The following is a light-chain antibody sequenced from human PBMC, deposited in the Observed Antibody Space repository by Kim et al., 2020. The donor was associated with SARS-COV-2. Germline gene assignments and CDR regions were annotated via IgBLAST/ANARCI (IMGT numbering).Light chain of an antibody. CDR1: QDIRND. CDR2: GAS. V-gene: IGKV1-17*01. J-gene: IGKJ5*01. CDR3: LKHNTYPIT. Sequence: SASVGDRVTITGQASQDIRNDLGWYQQNPGRAPKRLIYGASSLQSGVPSRFSGSGSGTEFTLTISSLQPEDFATYFCLKHNTYPITFGQGTRLEIK.